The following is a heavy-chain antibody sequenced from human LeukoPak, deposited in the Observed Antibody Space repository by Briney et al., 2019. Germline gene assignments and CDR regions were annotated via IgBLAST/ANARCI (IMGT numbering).Heavy chain of an antibody. CDR2: ISSSGSTI. J-gene: IGHJ4*02. D-gene: IGHD4-17*01. V-gene: IGHV3-48*03. CDR3: ARGGYGDYVRVDY. Sequence: GGSLRLSCAASGFTFSSYEMIWVRQAPGKGLEWASYISSSGSTIYYADSVKGRFTISRDNAKNSLYLQMNSLRAEDTAVYYCARGGYGDYVRVDYWGQGTLVTVSS. CDR1: GFTFSSYE.